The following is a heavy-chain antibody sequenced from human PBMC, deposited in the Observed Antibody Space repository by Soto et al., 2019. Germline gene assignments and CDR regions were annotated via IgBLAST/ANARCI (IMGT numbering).Heavy chain of an antibody. V-gene: IGHV3-30*18. CDR3: AKDFQIYSYGYAFDY. J-gene: IGHJ4*02. CDR2: ISYDGSNK. CDR1: GFTFSSYG. Sequence: QVQLVESGGGVVQPGRSLRLSCAASGFTFSSYGMHWVRQAPGKGLEWVAVISYDGSNKYYADSVKGRFTISRDNSKNTLYLQINSLRAEDTAVYYCAKDFQIYSYGYAFDYWGQGTLVTVSS. D-gene: IGHD5-18*01.